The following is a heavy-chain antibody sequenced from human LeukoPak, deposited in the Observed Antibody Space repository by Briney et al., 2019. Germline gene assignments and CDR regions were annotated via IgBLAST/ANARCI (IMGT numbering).Heavy chain of an antibody. CDR2: ISSSSSYT. CDR3: ARGGGSYSDY. CDR1: GFTFSSYS. V-gene: IGHV3-21*01. D-gene: IGHD1-26*01. Sequence: GGSLRLSCAAAGFTFSSYSMNRVRQAPGKGLEWVSSISSSSSYTYYADSVKGRFTISRDNAKNSLYLQMNSLRTEDTAVYYCARGGGSYSDYWGQGTLVTVSS. J-gene: IGHJ4*02.